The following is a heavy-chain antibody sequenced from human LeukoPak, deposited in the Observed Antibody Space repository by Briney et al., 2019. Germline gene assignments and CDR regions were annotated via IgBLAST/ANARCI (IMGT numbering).Heavy chain of an antibody. CDR3: ARDPSNTSGWYQYFDA. V-gene: IGHV1-18*01. D-gene: IGHD6-19*01. J-gene: IGHJ2*01. CDR1: GYTFTHHG. CDR2: ISCYNGDT. Sequence: EASVKVSCKASGYTFTHHGIAWIRQAPGQGLEWLGWISCYNGDTIYARKFQGRVTLTTEKSRSTVYMELRSLTSDDTAVYYCARDPSNTSGWYQYFDAWGRGTLVSVSS.